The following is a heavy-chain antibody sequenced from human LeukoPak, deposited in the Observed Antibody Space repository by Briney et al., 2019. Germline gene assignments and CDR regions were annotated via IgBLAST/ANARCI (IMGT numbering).Heavy chain of an antibody. J-gene: IGHJ4*02. D-gene: IGHD1-14*01. V-gene: IGHV3-33*01. CDR3: TRYNNDHFDY. Sequence: PGGSLRLSCAGSGFTFCGYGMHWFRQTPGQGLEWVAVIAYDGSRAFYADSVKGRFTISRDNSKNTMSVQMDDLRAEDTAVYYCTRYNNDHFDYWGQGTLVTVSS. CDR2: IAYDGSRA. CDR1: GFTFCGYG.